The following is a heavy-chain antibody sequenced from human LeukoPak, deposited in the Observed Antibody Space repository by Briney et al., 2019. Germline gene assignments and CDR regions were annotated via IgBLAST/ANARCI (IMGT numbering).Heavy chain of an antibody. Sequence: GGSLRLSCVASGLTFSSQWMTWVRQAPGKGLEWVSVIYSGGSTYYADSVKGRFTISRDNSKNTLYLQMNSLRAEDTAVYYCARYKGDYWGQGTLVTVSS. D-gene: IGHD1-14*01. V-gene: IGHV3-53*01. CDR1: GLTFSSQW. CDR3: ARYKGDY. CDR2: IYSGGST. J-gene: IGHJ4*02.